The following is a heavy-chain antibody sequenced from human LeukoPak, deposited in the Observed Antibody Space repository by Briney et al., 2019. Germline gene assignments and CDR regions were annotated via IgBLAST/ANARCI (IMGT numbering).Heavy chain of an antibody. CDR1: GGSIGSSGYY. CDR3: ATHPLLDY. D-gene: IGHD3-16*02. Sequence: PSETLSLTCTVSGGSIGSSGYYCGWIRQPPGKGLEWIGSIYYSGSTYYNPSLKSRVSISVDPSKSQFSLKLTSVTAADTAVYYCATHPLLDYWGQGSLVTVSS. CDR2: IYYSGST. J-gene: IGHJ4*02. V-gene: IGHV4-39*01.